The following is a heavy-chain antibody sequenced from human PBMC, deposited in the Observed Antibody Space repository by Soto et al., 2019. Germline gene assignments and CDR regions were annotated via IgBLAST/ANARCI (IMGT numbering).Heavy chain of an antibody. Sequence: SETLSLTCTVSGGSISSSSYYWGWIRQPPGKGLERIGSIYYSGSTYYNPSLKSRVTISVDTSKNQFSLKLRSVTAADTAVYYCARQNYGDYLYYFDYWGQGTLVTVSS. D-gene: IGHD4-17*01. CDR3: ARQNYGDYLYYFDY. CDR1: GGSISSSSYY. V-gene: IGHV4-39*01. J-gene: IGHJ4*02. CDR2: IYYSGST.